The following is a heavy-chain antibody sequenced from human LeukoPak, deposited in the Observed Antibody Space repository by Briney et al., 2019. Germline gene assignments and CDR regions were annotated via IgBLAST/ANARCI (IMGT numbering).Heavy chain of an antibody. CDR2: IKQDGSEK. V-gene: IGHV3-7*05. J-gene: IGHJ4*02. CDR3: ARVSPQGSLTGYYYFDY. D-gene: IGHD3-9*01. CDR1: GFPFSSRW. Sequence: GGSLRLSCAASGFPFSSRWMSWVRQAPGKGLEWVANIKQDGSEKYYVDSVKGRFTISRDNAKNSLYLQMNSLRAEDTAVYYCARVSPQGSLTGYYYFDYWGQGTLVTVSS.